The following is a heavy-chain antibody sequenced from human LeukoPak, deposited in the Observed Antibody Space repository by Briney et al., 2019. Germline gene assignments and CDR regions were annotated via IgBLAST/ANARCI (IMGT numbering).Heavy chain of an antibody. CDR1: GYTFTSYY. V-gene: IGHV1-46*01. J-gene: IGHJ4*02. D-gene: IGHD3-10*01. Sequence: GASVKASCKASGYTFTSYYIHWVRQAPGQGLEWMGIVNPSGGSTSYAQKFQGRVTMTRDTSTSTLYMELSSLRSEDTAVYYCARGDYYGSGSYWGANWGQGTLVTVSS. CDR2: VNPSGGST. CDR3: ARGDYYGSGSYWGAN.